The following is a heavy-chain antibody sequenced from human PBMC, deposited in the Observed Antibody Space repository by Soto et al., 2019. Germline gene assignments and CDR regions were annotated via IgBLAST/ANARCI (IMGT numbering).Heavy chain of an antibody. CDR2: INPNGGRT. V-gene: IGHV1-46*01. Sequence: QVQLVQSGAEVKKPGASVNISCKTSGYTFTSYYLHWVRQAPGQGLEWMGLINPNGGRTTSAQNFQGSVTMTRDTSANTVYMELGSLRSDDTAVYYCATQIGPVYWGQGTLVTVSS. CDR3: ATQIGPVY. J-gene: IGHJ4*02. D-gene: IGHD3-22*01. CDR1: GYTFTSYY.